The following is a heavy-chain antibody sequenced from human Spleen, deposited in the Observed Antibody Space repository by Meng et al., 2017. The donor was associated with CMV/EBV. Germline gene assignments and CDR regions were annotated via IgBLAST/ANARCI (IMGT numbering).Heavy chain of an antibody. J-gene: IGHJ6*02. V-gene: IGHV4-39*01. CDR1: GGSISVSSYY. CDR3: ARDLTIFEMGSPSYYYGMDV. CDR2: IHHSGST. D-gene: IGHD3-3*01. Sequence: SETLSLTCTVSGGSISVSSYYWGWIRQPPGKGLEWIGSIHHSGSTHNNPSLKSRVTIYADTSKNQFSLKLNSVTAADTAVYYCARDLTIFEMGSPSYYYGMDVWGQGTTVTVS.